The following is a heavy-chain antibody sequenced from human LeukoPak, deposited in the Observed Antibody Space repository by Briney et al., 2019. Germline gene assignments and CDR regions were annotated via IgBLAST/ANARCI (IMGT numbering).Heavy chain of an antibody. CDR1: GFTFSSYG. Sequence: PGGSLRLSCAASGFTFSSYGMHWVRQAPGTGLEWVAVISYHGSTTYDADSVKGRFTISRDNSKNTLYLQMNSLRAEDTAVYYCARDTEGYSYGSGMDVWGQGTTVTVSS. CDR3: ARDTEGYSYGSGMDV. J-gene: IGHJ6*02. CDR2: ISYHGSTT. V-gene: IGHV3-30*19. D-gene: IGHD5-18*01.